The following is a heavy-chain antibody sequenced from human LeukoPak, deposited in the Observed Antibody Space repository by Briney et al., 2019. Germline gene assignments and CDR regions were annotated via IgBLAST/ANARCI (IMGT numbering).Heavy chain of an antibody. Sequence: ASVKVSCKASGYTFTSYAMHWVRQAPGQRLEWMGWINAGNGNTKYSQEFQGRVTITRDTSASTAYMELSSLRSEDMAVYYCARASARLGELSPIWEPSYNWFDPWGQGTLVTASS. CDR1: GYTFTSYA. CDR3: ARASARLGELSPIWEPSYNWFDP. CDR2: INAGNGNT. D-gene: IGHD3-16*02. V-gene: IGHV1-3*03. J-gene: IGHJ5*02.